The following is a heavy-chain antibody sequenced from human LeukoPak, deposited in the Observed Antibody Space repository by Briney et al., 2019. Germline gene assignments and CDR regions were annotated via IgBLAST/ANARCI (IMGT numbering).Heavy chain of an antibody. D-gene: IGHD3-10*01. V-gene: IGHV3-7*03. CDR3: AKTYYSSRAHYYYYYYMDV. J-gene: IGHJ6*03. CDR2: IKQDGSEK. CDR1: GFIFSSYW. Sequence: GGSLRLSCAASGFIFSSYWMSWVRQAPGKGLEWVANIKQDGSEKYYVDSVKGRFTISRDNSKNTRYLQMNSLRAEDTAVYYCAKTYYSSRAHYYYYYYMDVWGKGTTVTISS.